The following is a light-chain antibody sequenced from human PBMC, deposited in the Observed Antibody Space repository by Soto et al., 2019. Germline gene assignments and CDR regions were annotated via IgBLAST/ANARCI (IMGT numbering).Light chain of an antibody. J-gene: IGLJ1*01. Sequence: QSALTQPASVSGSPGQSITISCTGTSSDVSGYKYVSWYQQHPGKAPKLMIYDIRNRPSGVSNRFSGSKSGNTASLTISGLRAEDEADYYCSSYTSSSTRVFGTGTKLTVL. CDR2: DIR. CDR1: SSDVSGYKY. CDR3: SSYTSSSTRV. V-gene: IGLV2-14*03.